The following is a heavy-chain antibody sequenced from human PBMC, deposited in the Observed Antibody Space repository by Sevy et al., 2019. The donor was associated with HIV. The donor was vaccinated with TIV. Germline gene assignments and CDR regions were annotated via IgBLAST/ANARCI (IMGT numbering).Heavy chain of an antibody. Sequence: GGSLRLSCAASGFTFSSYAMSWVRQAPGKGLEWVSAISGSGGSTYYADSVKGRFTISRDNSKNTLYLQMNSLRAEDRAVYYCAKGSRSIAARPLDYWGQGTLVTVSS. V-gene: IGHV3-23*01. D-gene: IGHD6-6*01. CDR1: GFTFSSYA. J-gene: IGHJ4*02. CDR2: ISGSGGST. CDR3: AKGSRSIAARPLDY.